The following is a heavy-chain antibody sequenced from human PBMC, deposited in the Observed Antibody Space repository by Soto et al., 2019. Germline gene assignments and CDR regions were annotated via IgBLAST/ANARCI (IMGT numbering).Heavy chain of an antibody. CDR1: GYSFTWSW. Sequence: GESLKISCEASGYSFTWSWIGWVRQMPGKVLEWMGLIYPGDSDTRYSPSFQGQVTISADRSTSTASLQWSSLRASDTATYYCVSQVRTVVATPTLPPTAHSELWGPGXLVTVYS. CDR3: VSQVRTVVATPTLPPTAHSEL. V-gene: IGHV5-51*01. CDR2: IYPGDSDT. J-gene: IGHJ4*01. D-gene: IGHD1-26*01.